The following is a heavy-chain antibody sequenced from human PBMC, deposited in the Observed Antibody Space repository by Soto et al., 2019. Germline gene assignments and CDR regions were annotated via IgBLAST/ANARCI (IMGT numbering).Heavy chain of an antibody. Sequence: EVQLVESGGGLVKPGGSLRLSCAASGFTFSSYSMNWVRQAPGKGLEWVSSISSVSSYIYYANSVKGRFTISRDNAKNSLYLQMNSLRAEDTAVYYCASTLSVYYFDYWGQGALVTVSS. V-gene: IGHV3-21*01. CDR3: ASTLSVYYFDY. J-gene: IGHJ4*02. CDR1: GFTFSSYS. CDR2: ISSVSSYI.